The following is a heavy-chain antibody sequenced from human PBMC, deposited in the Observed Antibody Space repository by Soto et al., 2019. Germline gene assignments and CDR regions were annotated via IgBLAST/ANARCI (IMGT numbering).Heavy chain of an antibody. V-gene: IGHV3-23*01. CDR3: AKDSAWSGFPHSAFDW. Sequence: GGSLRLSCAASGFTFSTYAMSWVRQAPGKGLEWVSGISASGGSTYYAQNVRGRFTISRDNSKNTLYVQMNSLRAGDTAIYYCAKDSAWSGFPHSAFDWWGQGTMVTVSS. J-gene: IGHJ3*01. D-gene: IGHD3-3*01. CDR2: ISASGGST. CDR1: GFTFSTYA.